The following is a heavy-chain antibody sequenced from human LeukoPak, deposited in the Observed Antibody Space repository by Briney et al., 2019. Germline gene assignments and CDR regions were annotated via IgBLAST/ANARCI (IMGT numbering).Heavy chain of an antibody. J-gene: IGHJ4*02. D-gene: IGHD4-11*01. Sequence: TSETLSLTCAVYGGSFSGYYWSWIRQPPGKGLEWIGEINHSGSTNYNPSLKSRVTISVDTSKNQFSLKLSSVTAADTAVYYCARVSKVEYYFDYWGQGTLVTVYS. CDR3: ARVSKVEYYFDY. CDR1: GGSFSGYY. CDR2: INHSGST. V-gene: IGHV4-34*01.